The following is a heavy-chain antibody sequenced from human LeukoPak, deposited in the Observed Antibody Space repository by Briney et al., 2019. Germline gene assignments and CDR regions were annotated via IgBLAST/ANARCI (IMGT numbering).Heavy chain of an antibody. D-gene: IGHD3-10*01. CDR3: ARSCGDCGSGSYYTSPMDV. V-gene: IGHV3-21*04. CDR1: GFTFSSYN. CDR2: ISSTGSYI. Sequence: PGGSLRLSCAASGFTFSSYNMNWVRQAPGKGLEWVSSISSTGSYINFADSVKGRFTISRDNAKNSLYLQMNSLRAEDTALYYCARSCGDCGSGSYYTSPMDVWGKGTTVTVSS. J-gene: IGHJ6*03.